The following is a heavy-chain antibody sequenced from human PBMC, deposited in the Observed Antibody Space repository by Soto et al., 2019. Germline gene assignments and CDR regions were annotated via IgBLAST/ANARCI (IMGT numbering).Heavy chain of an antibody. Sequence: GGSLRLSCAASGFTFSSYSMNWVRQAPGKGLEWVSSISSSSSYIYYADSVKGRFTISRDNAKNSLYLQMNSLRAEDTAVYYCARDFRWLRFVLEFDPWGQGTLVTVSS. CDR1: GFTFSSYS. V-gene: IGHV3-21*01. CDR2: ISSSSSYI. D-gene: IGHD5-12*01. J-gene: IGHJ5*02. CDR3: ARDFRWLRFVLEFDP.